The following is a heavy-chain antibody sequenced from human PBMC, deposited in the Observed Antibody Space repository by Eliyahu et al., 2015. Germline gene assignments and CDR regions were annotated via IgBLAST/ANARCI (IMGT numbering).Heavy chain of an antibody. Sequence: AGGGFTFSNAWMNWVRQAPGKGLEWVGRIKSKVDGGTTDYAAPVKGRFTVSRDDSKGILYLQMNSLKPEDTALYYCAAGTGTSDFDHWGQGTLVTVSS. D-gene: IGHD1-1*01. J-gene: IGHJ4*02. CDR3: AAGTGTSDFDH. V-gene: IGHV3-15*01. CDR2: IKSKVDGGTT. CDR1: GFTFSNAW.